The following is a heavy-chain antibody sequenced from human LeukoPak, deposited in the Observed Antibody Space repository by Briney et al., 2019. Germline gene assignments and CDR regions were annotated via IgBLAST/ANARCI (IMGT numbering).Heavy chain of an antibody. Sequence: PSETLSLTCAVSGASVSSSNYFWGWIRQPPGEGPEWLGSISHIGATYYNPSLKSRVTISLDTSKNQFTLTVTSVTVADTALYFCASRSVVSPIAIETWFDSWGQGTLVTVSS. CDR1: GASVSSSNYF. V-gene: IGHV4-39*06. CDR3: ASRSVVSPIAIETWFDS. D-gene: IGHD2-21*01. J-gene: IGHJ5*01. CDR2: ISHIGAT.